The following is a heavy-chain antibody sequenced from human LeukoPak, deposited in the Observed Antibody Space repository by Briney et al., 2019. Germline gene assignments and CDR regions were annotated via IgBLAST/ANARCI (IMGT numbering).Heavy chain of an antibody. CDR2: INQDGSVQ. CDR1: GFTLSNCW. J-gene: IGHJ4*02. V-gene: IGHV3-7*01. D-gene: IGHD2-15*01. CDR3: ARGPGYLTDY. Sequence: GGSLRLSCAASGFTLSNCWMTWFRQAPGKGLEWVANINQDGSVQSYVDSVKGRFTISKDNAKNSLNLKMNSLRVEDTAVYYCARGPGYLTDYWGRGTLVTVSS.